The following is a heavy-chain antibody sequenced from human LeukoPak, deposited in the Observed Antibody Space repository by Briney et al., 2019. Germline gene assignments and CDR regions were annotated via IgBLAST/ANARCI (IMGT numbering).Heavy chain of an antibody. J-gene: IGHJ4*02. CDR2: IYSGGTT. Sequence: GGSLRLSCAVSGFTVSGNYMSWVRQAPGKGLEWVSLIYSGGTTYYADSVKGRFTISRDNSKNTLYLQMNSLRAEDTAVYYCARRAGGFSHPYDYWGQGILVTVSS. D-gene: IGHD4-23*01. CDR1: GFTVSGNY. CDR3: ARRAGGFSHPYDY. V-gene: IGHV3-53*01.